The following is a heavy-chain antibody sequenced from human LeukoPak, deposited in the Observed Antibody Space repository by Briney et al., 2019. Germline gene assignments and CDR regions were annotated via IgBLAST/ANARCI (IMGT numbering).Heavy chain of an antibody. Sequence: SETLSLTCTVSGGSISTYYWNWLRQPPGKGLEWIGYIYHSGSTNYNPSLQSRVTISLDTSKNQFSLNLNSVTAADTAVYYCARGGAARLHFQNWGQGTLVTVSS. CDR1: GGSISTYY. J-gene: IGHJ1*01. D-gene: IGHD6-6*01. V-gene: IGHV4-59*01. CDR2: IYHSGST. CDR3: ARGGAARLHFQN.